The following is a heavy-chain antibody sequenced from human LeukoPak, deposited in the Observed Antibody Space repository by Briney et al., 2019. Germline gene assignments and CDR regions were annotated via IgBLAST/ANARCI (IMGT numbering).Heavy chain of an antibody. V-gene: IGHV3-30*04. CDR3: AKAPGYGSGSFPLFFDY. CDR2: ISYDGSNN. CDR1: GFIFSSHT. J-gene: IGHJ4*02. D-gene: IGHD3-10*01. Sequence: GRSLRLSCAASGFIFSSHTMHWVRQAPGKGLEWVALISYDGSNNFYADSVKGRFTISRDNSKNTLYLQMNSLRAEDTAVYYCAKAPGYGSGSFPLFFDYWGQGTLVTVSS.